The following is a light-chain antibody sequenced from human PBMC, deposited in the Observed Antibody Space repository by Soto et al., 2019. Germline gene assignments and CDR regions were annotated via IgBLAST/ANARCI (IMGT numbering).Light chain of an antibody. V-gene: IGKV3-11*01. CDR2: DAS. J-gene: IGKJ5*01. CDR3: QQRSNWPLFT. CDR1: QSVSSY. Sequence: EIVLTQSPATLSLSPGERATLSCRASQSVSSYLAWYQQKPGQAPRLLIYDASNRATGIPARFSGSRSGTDFTLTISSLEPEDFAVYYCQQRSNWPLFTFGPGTRLEIK.